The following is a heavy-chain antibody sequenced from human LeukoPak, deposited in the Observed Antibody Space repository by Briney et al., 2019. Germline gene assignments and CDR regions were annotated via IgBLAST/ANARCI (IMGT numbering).Heavy chain of an antibody. CDR2: INNDASST. CDR1: GFTFSGYL. CDR3: ARMDAFHI. J-gene: IGHJ3*02. Sequence: PGGSLRLSCAASGFTFSGYLMQWVRQAPGKGLLWVSRINNDASSTSYADSVKGRFTISRDNAKNTLYLQMNSLRAEDTAVYLCARMDAFHIWGQGTMVTVSS. V-gene: IGHV3-74*01.